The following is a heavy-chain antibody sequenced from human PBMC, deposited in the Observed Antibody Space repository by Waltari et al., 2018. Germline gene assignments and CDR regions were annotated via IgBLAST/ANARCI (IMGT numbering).Heavy chain of an antibody. J-gene: IGHJ6*03. CDR1: GGSISSGGYY. V-gene: IGHV4-31*03. D-gene: IGHD2-2*01. CDR2: IYYSGST. CDR3: ARGGLVPAAMPTGYYYYMDV. Sequence: QVQLQESGPGLVKPSQTLSLTCTVSGGSISSGGYYWSWIRQHPGKGLEWIGYIYYSGSTYYHPSLKSRVTISVDTSKNQFSLKLGSVTAADTAVYYCARGGLVPAAMPTGYYYYMDVWGKGTTVTVSS.